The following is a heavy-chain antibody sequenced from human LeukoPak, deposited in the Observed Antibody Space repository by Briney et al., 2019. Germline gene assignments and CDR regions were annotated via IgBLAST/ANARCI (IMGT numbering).Heavy chain of an antibody. Sequence: GGSLRLSCAASGFTFSSYEMHWVRQAPGKGLEWVSYISSSGSTIYYADSVKGRFTISRDNAKNSLYLQMNSLRAEDTAVYYCSRDYGGSSPFDYWGQGTLVTVSS. CDR2: ISSSGSTI. V-gene: IGHV3-48*03. CDR3: SRDYGGSSPFDY. J-gene: IGHJ4*02. CDR1: GFTFSSYE. D-gene: IGHD4-23*01.